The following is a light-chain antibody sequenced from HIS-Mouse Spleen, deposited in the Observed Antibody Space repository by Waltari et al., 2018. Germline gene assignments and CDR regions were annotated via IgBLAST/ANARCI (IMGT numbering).Light chain of an antibody. V-gene: IGLV3-19*01. CDR1: SLRSYY. Sequence: SSELTQDPAVSVALGQTVRITCQGDSLRSYYASWYQQKPGQAPVLVIYGKNNRPSRIPARFAGSSSGNTASLTITGARAEDEADYYCNSRDSSGNHVVFGGGTKLTVL. CDR3: NSRDSSGNHVV. CDR2: GKN. J-gene: IGLJ2*01.